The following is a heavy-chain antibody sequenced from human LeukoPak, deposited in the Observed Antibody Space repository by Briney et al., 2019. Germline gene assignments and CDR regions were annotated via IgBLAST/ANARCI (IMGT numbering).Heavy chain of an antibody. D-gene: IGHD6-19*01. CDR3: ARSPYSSGWSYFDY. CDR2: IYYSGST. V-gene: IGHV4-59*08. CDR1: GGSISSYY. Sequence: SETLSLTCTVSGGSISSYYWSWIRQPPGKGLEWIGYIYYSGSTNYNPSLKSRVTISVDTSKNQFSLKLSSVTAADTAVYYCARSPYSSGWSYFDYWGQGTLVTVSS. J-gene: IGHJ4*02.